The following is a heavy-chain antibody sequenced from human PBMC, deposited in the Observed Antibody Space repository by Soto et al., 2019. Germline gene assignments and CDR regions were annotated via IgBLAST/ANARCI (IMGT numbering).Heavy chain of an antibody. J-gene: IGHJ6*02. CDR2: IIPIFGTA. D-gene: IGHD6-13*01. V-gene: IGHV1-69*13. Sequence: SVKVSCKASGGTFSSYAISWVRQAPGQGLEWMGGIIPIFGTANYAQKFQGRVTITADESTSTAYMELSSLRSEDTAVYYCARENRAGSFIAAAGRVYYYYGMDVWGQGTTVTVSS. CDR1: GGTFSSYA. CDR3: ARENRAGSFIAAAGRVYYYYGMDV.